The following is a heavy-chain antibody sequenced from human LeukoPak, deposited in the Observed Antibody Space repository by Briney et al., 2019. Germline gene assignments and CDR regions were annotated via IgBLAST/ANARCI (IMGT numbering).Heavy chain of an antibody. J-gene: IGHJ4*02. V-gene: IGHV3-7*01. CDR2: IKRDGGEK. CDR3: ASLDTAHPSGVY. CDR1: TFTFTPGW. Sequence: GGSLRLSCEASTFTFTPGWMSWVRQAPGKGLEWVAMIKRDGGEKHYVDSVKGRFTIPRDNAKKSLYLQMNSLRDEDTAVYYCASLDTAHPSGVYWGQGTLVTVSS. D-gene: IGHD5-18*01.